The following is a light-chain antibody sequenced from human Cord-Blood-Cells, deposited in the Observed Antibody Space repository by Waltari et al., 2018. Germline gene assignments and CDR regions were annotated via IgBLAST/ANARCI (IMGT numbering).Light chain of an antibody. V-gene: IGLV1-44*01. CDR2: SNK. CDR3: AAWDDSLNGVV. CDR1: SSNIGSNT. J-gene: IGLJ2*01. Sequence: QSVLTQPPSASGTPGQRVTISCSGSSSNIGSNTVNWYQQLPGTAPKLLIYSNKQRPPGVPDRFSGSKSGPSASLAISGLQSEDDADYYCAAWDDSLNGVVFGGGTKLTVL.